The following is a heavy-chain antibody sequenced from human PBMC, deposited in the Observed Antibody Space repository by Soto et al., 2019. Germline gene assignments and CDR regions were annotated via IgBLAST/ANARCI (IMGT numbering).Heavy chain of an antibody. CDR1: GFIFSSYG. CDR3: AKDTYYHDSSGYYVFDY. CDR2: ISYDGSNK. V-gene: IGHV3-30*18. J-gene: IGHJ4*02. D-gene: IGHD3-22*01. Sequence: QVQLVETGGGVVQPGTSLRLSCAASGFIFSSYGIHWVRQAPGKGLEWVAVISYDGSNKNYADSVKGRFTISRDNSENTLYLQMNSLSAEDTAVYNCAKDTYYHDSSGYYVFDYWGQGILVTVSS.